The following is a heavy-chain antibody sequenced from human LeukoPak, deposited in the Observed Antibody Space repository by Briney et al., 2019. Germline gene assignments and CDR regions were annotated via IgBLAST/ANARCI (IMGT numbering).Heavy chain of an antibody. V-gene: IGHV1-69*05. CDR3: ARDLGSGYYFDY. CDR1: GGTFSSYA. CDR2: IIPIFGTA. D-gene: IGHD3-22*01. Sequence: ASVKVSCKASGGTFSSYAISWVRQAPGQGLEWMGRIIPIFGTANYAQKFQGRVTITTDESTSTAYMELSSLRSEDTAVYYCARDLGSGYYFDYWGQGTLVTVSS. J-gene: IGHJ4*02.